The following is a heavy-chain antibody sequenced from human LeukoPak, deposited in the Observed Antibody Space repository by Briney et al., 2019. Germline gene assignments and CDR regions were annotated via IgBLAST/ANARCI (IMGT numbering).Heavy chain of an antibody. CDR2: ISWNSGSI. D-gene: IGHD3-22*01. V-gene: IGHV3-9*01. Sequence: PGRSLRLSCAASGFTFDDYAMHWVRQAPGKGLEWVSGISWNSGSIGYADSVKGRFTISRDNAKNSLYLQMNSLRAEDTALYYCAKFGAEDYYDSSGYYFFDYWGQGTLVTVSS. J-gene: IGHJ4*02. CDR1: GFTFDDYA. CDR3: AKFGAEDYYDSSGYYFFDY.